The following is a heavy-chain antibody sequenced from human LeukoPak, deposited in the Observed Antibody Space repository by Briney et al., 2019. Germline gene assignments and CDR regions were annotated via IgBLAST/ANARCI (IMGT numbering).Heavy chain of an antibody. CDR3: AGLSGWFDY. Sequence: PGGSLRLSCVASGFTFGSYSMNWVRQAPGKGLEWVSLIHSGGTTYYAESVKGRFTISRDNSKNTLYLQMNSLRAEDTAVYYCAGLSGWFDYWGQGTLVTVSS. J-gene: IGHJ4*02. CDR2: IHSGGTT. CDR1: GFTFGSYS. V-gene: IGHV3-53*01. D-gene: IGHD6-19*01.